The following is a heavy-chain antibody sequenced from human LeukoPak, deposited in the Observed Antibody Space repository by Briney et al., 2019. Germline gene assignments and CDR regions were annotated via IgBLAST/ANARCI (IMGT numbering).Heavy chain of an antibody. J-gene: IGHJ4*02. D-gene: IGHD3-22*01. Sequence: PGRSLRLSCAASGFTFSSYGMHWVRQAPGKGLEWVAVISYDGSNKYYADSVKGRFTISRDNSKNTPYLQMNSLRAEDTAVYYCAKDGRTYYYDSSGYYFDYWGQGTLVTVSS. CDR3: AKDGRTYYYDSSGYYFDY. V-gene: IGHV3-30*18. CDR2: ISYDGSNK. CDR1: GFTFSSYG.